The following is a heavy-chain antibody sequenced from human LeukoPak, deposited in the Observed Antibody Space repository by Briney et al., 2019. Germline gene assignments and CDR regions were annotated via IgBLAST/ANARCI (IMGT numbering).Heavy chain of an antibody. CDR2: INPHSGDT. J-gene: IGHJ4*02. CDR3: ARDRPRGYDILTGYYDY. D-gene: IGHD3-9*01. CDR1: EYTFTGYY. V-gene: IGHV1-2*02. Sequence: ASVKVSCKASEYTFTGYYLHWVRQAPGQGLEWMGWINPHSGDTDYAQKFQGRVTMTRDTSISTAYMELSRLRSDDTAVYYCARDRPRGYDILTGYYDYWGQGTLVTVSS.